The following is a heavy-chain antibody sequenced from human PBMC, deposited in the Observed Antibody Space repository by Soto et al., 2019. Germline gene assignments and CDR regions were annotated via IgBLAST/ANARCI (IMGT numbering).Heavy chain of an antibody. Sequence: QVQLVQSGAEVKKPGSSVKVSCKASGDTFNFYTINWVRQAPGLGLEWMGRFNPILSMSNSALRFQGRVTLTADKSTSTAYMVLRSLRSDDTAVYYCATSFGSGYRAFDYWGQGVLVTVSS. V-gene: IGHV1-69*02. CDR1: GDTFNFYT. CDR2: FNPILSMS. J-gene: IGHJ4*02. CDR3: ATSFGSGYRAFDY. D-gene: IGHD3-10*01.